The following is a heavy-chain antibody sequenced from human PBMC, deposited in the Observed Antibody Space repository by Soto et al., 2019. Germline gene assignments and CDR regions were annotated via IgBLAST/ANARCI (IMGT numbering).Heavy chain of an antibody. V-gene: IGHV4-30-2*01. CDR3: ARVPSS. Sequence: PSETLSLTCAVSGGSISSGGYSWSWIRQPPGKGLEWIGYIYHSGSTYYNPSLKSRVTISVDRSKNQFSLKLSSVTAADTAVYSCARVPSSWGQGILVTVSS. CDR2: IYHSGST. CDR1: GGSISSGGYS. J-gene: IGHJ5*02.